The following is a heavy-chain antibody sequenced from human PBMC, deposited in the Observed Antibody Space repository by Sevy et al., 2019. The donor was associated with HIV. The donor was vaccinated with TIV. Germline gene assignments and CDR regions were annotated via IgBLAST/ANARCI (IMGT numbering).Heavy chain of an antibody. V-gene: IGHV3-43D*04. CDR3: AKDIKNYYYGMDV. Sequence: GGSLRLSCAASGFTFDDYAMHWVRQAPGKGLEWASLISWDGGSTYYADSVKGRFTISRDNSKNSLYLQMNSLRAEDTALYYCAKDIKNYYYGMDVWGQGTTVTVSS. CDR2: ISWDGGST. CDR1: GFTFDDYA. J-gene: IGHJ6*02.